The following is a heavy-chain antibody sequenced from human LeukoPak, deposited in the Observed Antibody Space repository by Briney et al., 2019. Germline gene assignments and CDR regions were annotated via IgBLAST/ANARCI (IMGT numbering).Heavy chain of an antibody. CDR3: ARLPYDSSGYFQH. CDR1: GFTFSSYA. J-gene: IGHJ1*01. V-gene: IGHV3-30*04. Sequence: GGSLRLSCAASGFTFSSYAMHWVRQAPGKGLEWVAVISYDGSNKYYADSVKGRFTISRDNSKNTLYLQMNSLRAEDTAVYYCARLPYDSSGYFQHWGQGTLVTGSS. D-gene: IGHD3-22*01. CDR2: ISYDGSNK.